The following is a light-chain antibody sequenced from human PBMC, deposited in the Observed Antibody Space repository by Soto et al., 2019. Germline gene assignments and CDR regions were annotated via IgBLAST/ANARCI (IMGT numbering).Light chain of an antibody. J-gene: IGKJ3*01. CDR2: GAS. CDR3: QHYGSALFT. Sequence: EIVLTQSPGTLSFYPGERATLSCRASQSFSSSYLAWYQQKPDQAPRLLIYGASSRATGSPDRFSGSGSETDFTLTISSLEPEDFAEYYCQHYGSALFTFGPGTKVEVK. CDR1: QSFSSSY. V-gene: IGKV3-20*01.